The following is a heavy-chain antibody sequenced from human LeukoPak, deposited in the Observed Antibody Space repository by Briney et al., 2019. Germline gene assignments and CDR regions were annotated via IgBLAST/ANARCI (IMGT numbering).Heavy chain of an antibody. Sequence: GGSLRLSCATSGFTFSSFAMSWVRQAPGKGLEWVSSVSGSGGSTHYADSVKGRFTISRDNSKNTLYLQMNSLRAEDTALYYCAIRGEGDPFDYWGQGTLVTVSS. V-gene: IGHV3-23*01. CDR1: GFTFSSFA. CDR3: AIRGEGDPFDY. CDR2: VSGSGGST. D-gene: IGHD3-10*01. J-gene: IGHJ4*02.